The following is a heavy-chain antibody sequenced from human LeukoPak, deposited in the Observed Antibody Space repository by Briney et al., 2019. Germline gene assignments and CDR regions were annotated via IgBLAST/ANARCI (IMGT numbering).Heavy chain of an antibody. CDR1: GFSVRTNY. CDR3: AKDLKKWELSFDS. D-gene: IGHD1-26*01. Sequence: PGGSLRLSCAASGFSVRTNYMAWVRQAPGKGLEWVAVITDDGSDKYYAESVKGRFTISRDNSKNTVYLQMNNLRLEDTALYYCAKDLKKWELSFDSWGQGTLVTVSS. CDR2: ITDDGSDK. V-gene: IGHV3-30*18. J-gene: IGHJ4*02.